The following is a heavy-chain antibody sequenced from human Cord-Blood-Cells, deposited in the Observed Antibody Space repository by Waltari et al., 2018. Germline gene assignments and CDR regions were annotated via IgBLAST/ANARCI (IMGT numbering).Heavy chain of an antibody. CDR2: INHSGST. Sequence: QVQLQQWGAGLLKPSETLSLTCAVYGGSFSGYYWGWIRHPPGTGLEWIGEINHSGSTNYNPSLKSRVTISVDTSKNQFSLKLSSVTAADTAVYYCARSGMNYYGSGSYYYWGQGTLVTVSS. CDR3: ARSGMNYYGSGSYYY. V-gene: IGHV4-34*01. CDR1: GGSFSGYY. D-gene: IGHD3-10*01. J-gene: IGHJ4*02.